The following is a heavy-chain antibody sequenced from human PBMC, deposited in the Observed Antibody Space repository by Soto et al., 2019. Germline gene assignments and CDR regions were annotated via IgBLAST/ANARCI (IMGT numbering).Heavy chain of an antibody. CDR1: GFTFSSYA. V-gene: IGHV3-23*01. Sequence: GGSLRLSCAASGFTFSSYAMSWVRQAPGKGLEWVSAISGSGGSTYYADSVKGRFTISRDNSKNTLYLQMNSLRAEDTAVYYCAKPPWVGKQQLARARNYFDYWGQGTLVTVSS. D-gene: IGHD6-13*01. CDR3: AKPPWVGKQQLARARNYFDY. J-gene: IGHJ4*02. CDR2: ISGSGGST.